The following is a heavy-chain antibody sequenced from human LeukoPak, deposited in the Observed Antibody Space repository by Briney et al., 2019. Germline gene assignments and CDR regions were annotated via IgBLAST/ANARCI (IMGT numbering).Heavy chain of an antibody. J-gene: IGHJ4*02. CDR2: IYTSGST. D-gene: IGHD3-3*01. V-gene: IGHV4-4*07. CDR1: GGSISSYY. Sequence: SETPSLTCTVSGGSISSYYWSWIRQPAGKGLEWIGRIYTSGSTNYNPSLKSRVTMSVDTSKNQFSLKLSSVTAADTAVYYCAREPHVITIFGVVTTGYFDYWGQGTLVTVSS. CDR3: AREPHVITIFGVVTTGYFDY.